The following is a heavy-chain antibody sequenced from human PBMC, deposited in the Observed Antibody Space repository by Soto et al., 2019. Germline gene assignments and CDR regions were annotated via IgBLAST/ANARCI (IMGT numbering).Heavy chain of an antibody. Sequence: EVQLLESGGGLVQPGGSLRLSCAASGFTFSSYAMSWVRQAPGKGLEWGSAISGSGGSTYYADSVKGRFTISRDNSKNTLYLQMNSLRAEDTAVYYCAKDTSPYSSGYDFDYWGQGTLVTVSS. CDR1: GFTFSSYA. V-gene: IGHV3-23*01. CDR2: ISGSGGST. D-gene: IGHD6-19*01. CDR3: AKDTSPYSSGYDFDY. J-gene: IGHJ4*02.